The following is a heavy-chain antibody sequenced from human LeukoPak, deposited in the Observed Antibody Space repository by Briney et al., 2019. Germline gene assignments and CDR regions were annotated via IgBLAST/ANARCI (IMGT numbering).Heavy chain of an antibody. J-gene: IGHJ4*02. CDR1: GFTFSGLG. CDR3: AKDVKYNWNYIDY. V-gene: IGHV3-30*18. CDR2: ISDDGGNK. D-gene: IGHD1-20*01. Sequence: QPGRSLRLSCAASGFTFSGLGMHWVRQAPGKGLEWVAVISDDGGNKYYADTVKGRFTSSRDNSKNTLYLPMNSLRAEDTAVYYCAKDVKYNWNYIDYWGQGTLVTVSS.